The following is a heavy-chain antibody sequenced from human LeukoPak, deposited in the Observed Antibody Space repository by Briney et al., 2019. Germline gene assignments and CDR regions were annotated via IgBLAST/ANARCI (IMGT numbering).Heavy chain of an antibody. V-gene: IGHV4-59*07. CDR1: GGSISYYY. D-gene: IGHD1-26*01. CDR2: IYYSGNT. J-gene: IGHJ6*02. CDR3: ARSYSETGYYYYGLDV. Sequence: PSDTLSLTCTVSGGSISYYYWSWIRQPPGKGLEWIGYIYYSGNTKYNPSLKSRLTISLDTSKNQFSLNLSSVTAADTAVYYCARSYSETGYYYYGLDVWGQGTTVTVSS.